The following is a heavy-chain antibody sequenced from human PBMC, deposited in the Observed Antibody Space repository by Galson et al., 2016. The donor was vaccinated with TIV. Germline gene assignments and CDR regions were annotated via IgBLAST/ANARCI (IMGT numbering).Heavy chain of an antibody. D-gene: IGHD3-22*01. CDR2: IDWDDDK. V-gene: IGHV2-70*11. CDR1: GFSLNTDGMC. J-gene: IGHJ4*02. Sequence: PALVKPTQTLTLTCSFSGFSLNTDGMCVNWIRQPPGKALEWLARIDWDDDKSYTSSLKTRLTISKDTSKNQVVLTMTHVDPVDTATYYCARISGYYDSSGHYIPRSFDYWGQGTLVTVSS. CDR3: ARISGYYDSSGHYIPRSFDY.